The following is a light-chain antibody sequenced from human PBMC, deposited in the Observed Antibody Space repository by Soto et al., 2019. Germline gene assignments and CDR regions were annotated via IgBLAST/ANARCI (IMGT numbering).Light chain of an antibody. CDR2: DAS. V-gene: IGKV1-33*01. CDR3: EQYDNVPYT. CDR1: QGISNY. Sequence: DIQMTQSPSSLSASIGDRVTITCRASQGISNYLNWFQQKPGTAPQLLISDASNLQPGVPSRFSGSGSGTDFTFTISSLQPEDIATYYCEQYDNVPYTFGQGTKLAI. J-gene: IGKJ2*01.